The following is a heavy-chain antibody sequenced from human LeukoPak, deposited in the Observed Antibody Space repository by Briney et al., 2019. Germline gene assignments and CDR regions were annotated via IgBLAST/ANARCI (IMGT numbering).Heavy chain of an antibody. D-gene: IGHD3-16*01. CDR3: AKGQTAYDYVWGSYRPNSYYYSMDV. V-gene: IGHV3-23*01. CDR1: GFTFSSYA. Sequence: QAGGSLRLSCAASGFTFSSYAMSWVRQAPGKGLEWVSAISGSGGSTYYADSVKGRFTISRDNSKNTLYLQMNSLRAEDTAVYYCAKGQTAYDYVWGSYRPNSYYYSMDVWGQGTTVTVSS. CDR2: ISGSGGST. J-gene: IGHJ6*02.